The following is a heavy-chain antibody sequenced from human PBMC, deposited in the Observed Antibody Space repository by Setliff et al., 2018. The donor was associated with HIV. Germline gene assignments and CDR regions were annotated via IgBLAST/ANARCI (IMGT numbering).Heavy chain of an antibody. J-gene: IGHJ3*02. D-gene: IGHD2-8*01. V-gene: IGHV7-4-1*02. CDR1: GYTFSDYG. CDR3: ARKQSWSSGGEAFDI. CDR2: INANTGNP. Sequence: ASVKVSCKASGYTFSDYGMNWVRQAPGQGLEWMGWINANTGNPTYAQDFTGRFVFSLDTSVSTAYLQISSLKAEDTAVYYCARKQSWSSGGEAFDIWGQGTMVTVSS.